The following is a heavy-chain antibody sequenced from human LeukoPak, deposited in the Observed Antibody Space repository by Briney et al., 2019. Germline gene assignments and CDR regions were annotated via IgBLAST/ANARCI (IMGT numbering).Heavy chain of an antibody. J-gene: IGHJ5*02. CDR3: TKSDWFDP. V-gene: IGHV3-74*01. D-gene: IGHD3-3*01. Sequence: PGGSLRLSCAASGFIFSGYWMHWVRQAPGKGLVWLSRIKNDGSITSYADSVKGRFTISRDNAKNTLYLQMNSLSVEDTAVYYCTKSDWFDPWGQGTLVTVSS. CDR1: GFIFSGYW. CDR2: IKNDGSIT.